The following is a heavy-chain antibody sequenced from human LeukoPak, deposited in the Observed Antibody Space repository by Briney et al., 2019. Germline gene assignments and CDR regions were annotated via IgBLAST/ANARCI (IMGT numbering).Heavy chain of an antibody. D-gene: IGHD1-1*01. CDR3: AREQLTQDDAFDI. CDR1: GGSISSSSYY. CDR2: IYYSGST. V-gene: IGHV4-39*02. Sequence: SETLSLTCTVSGGSISSSSYYWGWIRQPPGKGLEWIGSIYYSGSTYYNPSLKSRVTISVDTSKNQFSLKLSSVTAADTAVYYCAREQLTQDDAFDIWGQGTMVTVSS. J-gene: IGHJ3*02.